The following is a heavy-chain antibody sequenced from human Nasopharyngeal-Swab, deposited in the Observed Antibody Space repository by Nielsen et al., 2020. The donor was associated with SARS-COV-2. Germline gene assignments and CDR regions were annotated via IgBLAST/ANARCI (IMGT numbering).Heavy chain of an antibody. D-gene: IGHD2-2*01. V-gene: IGHV3-20*01. CDR1: GFTFSSYW. J-gene: IGHJ5*02. Sequence: GGSLRLSCAASGFTFSSYWMSWVRQAPGKGLEWVSGINWNGGSTGYADSVKGRFTISRDNAKNSLYLQMNSLRAEDTALYHCARWGVVVPAAQGGGWFDPWGQGTLVTVSS. CDR2: INWNGGST. CDR3: ARWGVVVPAAQGGGWFDP.